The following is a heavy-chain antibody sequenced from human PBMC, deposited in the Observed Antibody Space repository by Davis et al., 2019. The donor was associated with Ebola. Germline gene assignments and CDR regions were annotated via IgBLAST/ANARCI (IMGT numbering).Heavy chain of an antibody. Sequence: GSLRLSCAASGFTFSSYSMNWVRQPPGKGLEWIGYIYYSGSTNYNPSLKSRVTISVDTSKNQFSLKLSSVTAADTAVYYCVGNIDYWGQGTLVTVSS. V-gene: IGHV4-59*01. J-gene: IGHJ4*02. CDR1: GFTFSSYS. CDR2: IYYSGST. CDR3: VGNIDY.